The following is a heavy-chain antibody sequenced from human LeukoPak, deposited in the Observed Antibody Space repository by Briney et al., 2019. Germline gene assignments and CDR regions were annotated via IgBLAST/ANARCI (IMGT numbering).Heavy chain of an antibody. V-gene: IGHV1-69*06. CDR1: GGTFSSYA. J-gene: IGHJ4*02. Sequence: GASVKVSCKASGGTFSSYAISWVRQAPGQGLEWMGGIIPIFGTANYAQKFQGRVTITADKSTSTAYMELSSLRSEDTAVYYCAFRHKDYSNYVFWGQGTLVTVSS. CDR2: IIPIFGTA. CDR3: AFRHKDYSNYVF. D-gene: IGHD4-11*01.